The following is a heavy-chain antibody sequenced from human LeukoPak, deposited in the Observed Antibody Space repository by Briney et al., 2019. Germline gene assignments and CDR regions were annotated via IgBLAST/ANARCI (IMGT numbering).Heavy chain of an antibody. CDR1: GYTFTSYG. CDR2: ISAYNGNT. J-gene: IGHJ4*02. D-gene: IGHD3-22*01. V-gene: IGHV1-18*01. CDR3: ARAPSPYYYDSSAYYSDY. Sequence: ASVKVSCKASGYTFTSYGISWVRQAPGQGLEWMGWISAYNGNTNYAQKLQGRVTITTDTSTSTAYMEVSNLTSEDTAVYYCARAPSPYYYDSSAYYSDYWGQGTLVTVSS.